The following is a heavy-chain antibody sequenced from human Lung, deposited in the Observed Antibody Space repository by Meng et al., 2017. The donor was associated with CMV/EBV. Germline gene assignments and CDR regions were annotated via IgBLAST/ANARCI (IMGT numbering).Heavy chain of an antibody. J-gene: IGHJ6*02. CDR1: GFXFRTYW. CDR2: IKQDGSEK. D-gene: IGHD2-21*02. Sequence: GGSXRLXFPASGFXFRTYWMTWVRQVPGKGLEWVANIKQDGSEKYYVDSVKGRFTISRDNTKNSVFLQMNSLRAEDTAVYYCARDRLVTTFYYFYGMDVWXQGTXVTVSS. V-gene: IGHV3-7*01. CDR3: ARDRLVTTFYYFYGMDV.